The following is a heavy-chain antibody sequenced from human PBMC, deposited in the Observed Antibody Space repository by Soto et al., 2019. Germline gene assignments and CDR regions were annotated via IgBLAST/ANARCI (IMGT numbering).Heavy chain of an antibody. Sequence: PSQTLALTSAISWDSVSSNSAAWNCIRQSPSRGLEWLGRTYYRSKWYNDYAVSVKSRITIKPDTAKNQFSLQLNSVTPEDTAVYYCERAWDLWFGESPHTSYYYYYGMDVWGQGTTVTVSS. V-gene: IGHV6-1*01. CDR1: WDSVSSNSAA. CDR3: ERAWDLWFGESPHTSYYYYYGMDV. J-gene: IGHJ6*02. CDR2: TYYRSKWYN. D-gene: IGHD3-10*01.